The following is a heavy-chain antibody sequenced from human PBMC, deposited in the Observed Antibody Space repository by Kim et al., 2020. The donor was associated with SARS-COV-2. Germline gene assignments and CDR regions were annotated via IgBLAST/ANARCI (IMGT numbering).Heavy chain of an antibody. CDR3: ARGTASRPSPCFDY. D-gene: IGHD6-6*01. CDR2: IYHSGST. CDR1: GDSINTTNW. Sequence: SETLSLTCAVSGDSINTTNWWCWVRQPPGKGLEWVGEIYHSGSTNYNPSLKSRVTISVDKSKNQFSLNLISVTAADTAVYYCARGTASRPSPCFDYWGQGTLVSVSS. V-gene: IGHV4-4*02. J-gene: IGHJ4*02.